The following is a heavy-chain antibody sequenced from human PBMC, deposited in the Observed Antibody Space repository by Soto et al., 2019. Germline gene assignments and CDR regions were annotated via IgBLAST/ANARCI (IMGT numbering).Heavy chain of an antibody. Sequence: GASVKVSCKASGGTFSTFGISWVRQAPGQGLEWMGGIIPFFGTAKYSQKFEDRITITADESTNTVYMDLRSLTAADTAVYYCARDMHAGFTHYFDPWGQGTLVTVSS. D-gene: IGHD1-26*01. V-gene: IGHV1-69*13. CDR1: GGTFSTFG. CDR3: ARDMHAGFTHYFDP. CDR2: IIPFFGTA. J-gene: IGHJ5*02.